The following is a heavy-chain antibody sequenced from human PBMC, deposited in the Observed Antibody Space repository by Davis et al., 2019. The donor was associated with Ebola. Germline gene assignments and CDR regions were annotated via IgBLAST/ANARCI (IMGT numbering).Heavy chain of an antibody. Sequence: PSETLSLTCTVSGGSTSSYYWSWIRQPPGKGLEWIGYIYYSGSTNYNPSLKSRVTISVDTSKNQFSLKLSSVTAADTAVYYCARGLNYDILTGYQNWFDPWGQGTLVTVSS. V-gene: IGHV4-59*01. CDR3: ARGLNYDILTGYQNWFDP. CDR2: IYYSGST. D-gene: IGHD3-9*01. CDR1: GGSTSSYY. J-gene: IGHJ5*02.